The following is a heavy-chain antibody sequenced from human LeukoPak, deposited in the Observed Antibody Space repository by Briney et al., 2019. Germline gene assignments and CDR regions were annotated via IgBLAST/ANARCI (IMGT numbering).Heavy chain of an antibody. Sequence: GGSLRLSCAASGFTFSSYEMNWVRQAPGKGLEWVSYISSSGSTIYYADSVKGRFTISRDNAKNSLYLQMNSPRAEDTAVYYCARGCSSTSCPAGRYFDWGAFDIWGQGTMVTVSS. CDR1: GFTFSSYE. J-gene: IGHJ3*02. CDR3: ARGCSSTSCPAGRYFDWGAFDI. CDR2: ISSSGSTI. D-gene: IGHD2-2*01. V-gene: IGHV3-48*03.